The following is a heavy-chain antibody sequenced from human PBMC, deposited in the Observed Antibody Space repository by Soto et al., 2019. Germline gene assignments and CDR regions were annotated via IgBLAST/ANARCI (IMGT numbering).Heavy chain of an antibody. V-gene: IGHV3-23*01. Sequence: EVQLLESGGGLVQPGGSLRLSCAASGFTFSSTAFNWVRQAPGKGLEWVSVSGDNTYYADSVKGRFTMSRDNPKNTVYLQMNSLRVEDTAVYYCAKGISGSSYSPSDYWGQGSLVTVSS. J-gene: IGHJ4*02. CDR2: SGDNT. D-gene: IGHD2-15*01. CDR3: AKGISGSSYSPSDY. CDR1: GFTFSSTA.